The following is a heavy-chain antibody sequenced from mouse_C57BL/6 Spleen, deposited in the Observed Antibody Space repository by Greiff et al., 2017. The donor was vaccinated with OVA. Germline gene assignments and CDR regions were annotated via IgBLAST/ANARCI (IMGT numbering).Heavy chain of an antibody. CDR2: IDPSDSYT. D-gene: IGHD1-1*01. J-gene: IGHJ2*01. CDR1: GYTFTSYW. Sequence: QVQLQQSGAELVKPGASVKLSCKASGYTFTSYWMQWVKQRPGQGLEWIGEIDPSDSYTNYNQKFKGKATLTVDTSSSTAYMQLSSLTSEDSAVYYCARSGSSRGYWGQGTTLTVSS. V-gene: IGHV1-50*01. CDR3: ARSGSSRGY.